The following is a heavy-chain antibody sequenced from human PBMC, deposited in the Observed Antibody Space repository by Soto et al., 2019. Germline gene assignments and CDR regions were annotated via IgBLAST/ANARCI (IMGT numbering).Heavy chain of an antibody. V-gene: IGHV4-31*03. D-gene: IGHD2-15*01. CDR3: ARDRSGGYCSGGSCYSDYFDY. CDR2: IYYSGST. J-gene: IGHJ4*02. CDR1: GGSISSGGYY. Sequence: QVQLQESGPGLVKPSQTLSLTCTVSGGSISSGGYYWSWIRQHPGKGLEWIGYIYYSGSTYYNPSLQSRVTISVDTSKNQFSLKLSSVTAADTAVYYCARDRSGGYCSGGSCYSDYFDYWGQGTLVTVSS.